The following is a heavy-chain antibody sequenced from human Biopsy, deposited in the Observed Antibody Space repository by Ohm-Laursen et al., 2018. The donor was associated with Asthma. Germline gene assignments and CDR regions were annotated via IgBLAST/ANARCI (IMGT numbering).Heavy chain of an antibody. CDR2: IYYIGST. Sequence: SQTLSLTYAVSGGSISSGAYYWSWVRQPPGKGLEWIGYIYYIGSTYYNPSLKSRVAILLDTSKNQFSLKLGSVTAADTAVYFCARRGGVRRYFDYWGQGTLVTVSS. V-gene: IGHV4-30-4*01. J-gene: IGHJ4*02. CDR3: ARRGGVRRYFDY. D-gene: IGHD3-16*01. CDR1: GGSISSGAYY.